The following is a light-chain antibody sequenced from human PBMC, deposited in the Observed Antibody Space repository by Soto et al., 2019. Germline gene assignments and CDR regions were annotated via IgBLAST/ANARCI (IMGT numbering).Light chain of an antibody. Sequence: QSVLTQPPSASGTPGQRVTISCSGSSSNIGSNIVNWYQQLPGTAPKPLIYSRNQRPSGVPDRFSASKSGTSASLAISGLQSEDEADYYCETWDDSLTGVVFGGGTKLTVL. CDR1: SSNIGSNI. CDR2: SRN. V-gene: IGLV1-44*01. J-gene: IGLJ3*02. CDR3: ETWDDSLTGVV.